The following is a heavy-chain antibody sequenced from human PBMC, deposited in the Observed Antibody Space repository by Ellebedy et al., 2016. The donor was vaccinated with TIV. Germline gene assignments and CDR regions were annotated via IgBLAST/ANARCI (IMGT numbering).Heavy chain of an antibody. V-gene: IGHV3-23*01. J-gene: IGHJ4*02. CDR2: ITGGGDNT. D-gene: IGHD4-17*01. CDR3: AKDLYGDYVVDY. CDR1: GFTFSSYA. Sequence: GESLKISCAASGFTFSSYAMSWVRQAPGKGLEWVSTITGGGDNTYYADSVKGRFTISRDTSKNTLYLQMNSLRAADTAVYYCAKDLYGDYVVDYWGQGTLVTVSS.